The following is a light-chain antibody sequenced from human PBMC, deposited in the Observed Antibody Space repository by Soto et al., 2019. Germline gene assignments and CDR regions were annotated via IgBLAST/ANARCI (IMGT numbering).Light chain of an antibody. CDR1: SSNIGNNY. CDR3: GTWDTSLSAWV. Sequence: QSVLTQPPSVSADPGQKVTISCSGSSSNIGNNYVSWYQQLPGTAPKLLIFDNDKRPSGIPDRFSGSKSGTSATLDINGLKTGDEADYYCGTWDTSLSAWVFGRGTKVTVL. V-gene: IGLV1-51*01. CDR2: DND. J-gene: IGLJ3*02.